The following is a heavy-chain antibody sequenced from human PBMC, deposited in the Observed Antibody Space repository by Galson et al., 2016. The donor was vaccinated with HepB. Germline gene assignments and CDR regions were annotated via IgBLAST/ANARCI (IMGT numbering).Heavy chain of an antibody. Sequence: LRLSCAASGFTFSSYGMHWVRQVPGKGLEWVAIIWYDGSHKFYLDSVKGRFTISRDNSKSTLYLQMNSLRAEDTAVYYCARDREYNFWSGYYPLKFFDYWGQGTLVTVSS. D-gene: IGHD3-3*01. J-gene: IGHJ4*02. CDR1: GFTFSSYG. V-gene: IGHV3-33*01. CDR2: IWYDGSHK. CDR3: ARDREYNFWSGYYPLKFFDY.